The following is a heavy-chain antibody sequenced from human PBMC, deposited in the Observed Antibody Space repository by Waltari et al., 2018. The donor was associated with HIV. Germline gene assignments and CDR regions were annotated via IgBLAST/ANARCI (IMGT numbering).Heavy chain of an antibody. Sequence: QLQLQESGPGLVKPSETLSLTCTVSGGSISSSPYYWGWIRQPPGKGLELIGSIYYSGSTYSNPSLKSRVTISVDTSKNQFSLKLSSVTAADTAVYYCASRGGTVTTRRFDPWGQGTLVTVSS. CDR1: GGSISSSPYY. J-gene: IGHJ5*02. D-gene: IGHD4-17*01. CDR2: IYYSGST. CDR3: ASRGGTVTTRRFDP. V-gene: IGHV4-39*01.